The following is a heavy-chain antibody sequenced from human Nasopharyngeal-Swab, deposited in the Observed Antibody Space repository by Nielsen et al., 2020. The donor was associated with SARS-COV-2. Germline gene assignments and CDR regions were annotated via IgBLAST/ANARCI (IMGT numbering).Heavy chain of an antibody. Sequence: GESLKISCAASGFTVSSNYMSWVRQAPGKGLEWVSVIYSGGSTYYADSVKGRFTISRHNSKNTLYLQMNSLRAEDTAVYYCARVPRGYYDSSGYYYEDEYFQHWGQGTLVTVSS. CDR1: GFTVSSNY. CDR2: IYSGGST. CDR3: ARVPRGYYDSSGYYYEDEYFQH. V-gene: IGHV3-53*04. J-gene: IGHJ1*01. D-gene: IGHD3-22*01.